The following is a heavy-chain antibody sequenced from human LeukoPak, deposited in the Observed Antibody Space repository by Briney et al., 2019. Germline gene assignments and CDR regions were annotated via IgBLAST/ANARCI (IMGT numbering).Heavy chain of an antibody. Sequence: EASVKVSCKASGYTFTGYYMHWVRQAPGQGLEWMGWINPNSGGTNYAQKFQGRVTMTRDTSISTAYMELSRLRSDDTAVYYCARAKGHYDFWSGYSYNWFDPWGQGTLVTVSS. J-gene: IGHJ5*02. CDR1: GYTFTGYY. V-gene: IGHV1-2*02. CDR3: ARAKGHYDFWSGYSYNWFDP. D-gene: IGHD3-3*01. CDR2: INPNSGGT.